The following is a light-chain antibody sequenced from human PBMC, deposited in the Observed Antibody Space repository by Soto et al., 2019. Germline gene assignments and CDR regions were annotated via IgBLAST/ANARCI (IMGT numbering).Light chain of an antibody. J-gene: IGLJ2*01. Sequence: QSALTQPPSASGSPGQSVTISCTGTSSDVGGYNYVSWYQQHPGKAPKLMISEVSKRPSGVPDRFSGSKSGNTASLTVSGLQANDEADYYCISLAGNNNLVFGGGTKLTVL. CDR1: SSDVGGYNY. CDR2: EVS. V-gene: IGLV2-8*01. CDR3: ISLAGNNNLV.